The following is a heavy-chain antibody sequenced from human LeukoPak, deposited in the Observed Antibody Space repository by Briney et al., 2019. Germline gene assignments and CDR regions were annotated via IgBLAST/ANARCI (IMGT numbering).Heavy chain of an antibody. V-gene: IGHV3-72*01. Sequence: GGSLRLSCAGSGFTVRDHYMDWVRQAPGKGLEWVGRSRNKGTGYSTEYAASVRGRFTISRDDSETSLYLQMNSLKTEDTAVYYCTRGNGYDWRSFDCWGQEVLVTVSS. J-gene: IGHJ4*02. CDR3: TRGNGYDWRSFDC. CDR1: GFTVRDHY. CDR2: SRNKGTGYST. D-gene: IGHD5-12*01.